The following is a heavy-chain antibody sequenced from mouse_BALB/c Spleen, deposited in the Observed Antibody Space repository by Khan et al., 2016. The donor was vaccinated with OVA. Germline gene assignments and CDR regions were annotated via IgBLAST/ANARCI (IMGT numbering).Heavy chain of an antibody. J-gene: IGHJ3*01. V-gene: IGHV2-2*02. Sequence: QVQLKQSGPGLVRPSQSLSIPCTVSGFSLTTYGVHWVRQSPGKGLEWLGVIWSGGSTDYSAAFISRLSISKDNSKSQVFFKMNSLQPNDTAIYYCARNYDYDEGLAYWGQGTLVTVSA. CDR2: IWSGGST. CDR3: ARNYDYDEGLAY. CDR1: GFSLTTYG. D-gene: IGHD2-4*01.